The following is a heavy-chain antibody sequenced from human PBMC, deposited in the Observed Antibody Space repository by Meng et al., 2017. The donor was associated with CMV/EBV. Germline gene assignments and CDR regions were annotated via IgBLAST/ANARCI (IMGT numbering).Heavy chain of an antibody. CDR3: ARGDYFDY. Sequence: QVQLVGSGGGVVQPGRALRLSCAASGFTFSSYAMHWVRQAPGKGLEWVAVISYDGSNKYYADSVKGRFTISRDNSKNTLHLQMNSLRAEDTAVYYCARGDYFDYWGQGTLVTVSS. J-gene: IGHJ4*02. V-gene: IGHV3-30-3*01. CDR1: GFTFSSYA. CDR2: ISYDGSNK.